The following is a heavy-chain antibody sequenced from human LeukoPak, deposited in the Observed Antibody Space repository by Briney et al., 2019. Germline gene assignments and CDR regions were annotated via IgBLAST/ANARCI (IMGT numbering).Heavy chain of an antibody. CDR1: GGSISSYY. V-gene: IGHV4-59*07. CDR3: ARGDDYKSTLFDY. J-gene: IGHJ4*02. CDR2: ISYSGTT. D-gene: IGHD5-12*01. Sequence: PSDTLSLTCTVSGGSISSYYWNWIRQPPGKGLEWIGYISYSGTTNYNPSLKSRVTISVDTSKKQFSLKLTSATAADTAVYYCARGDDYKSTLFDYWGQGTLVTVSS.